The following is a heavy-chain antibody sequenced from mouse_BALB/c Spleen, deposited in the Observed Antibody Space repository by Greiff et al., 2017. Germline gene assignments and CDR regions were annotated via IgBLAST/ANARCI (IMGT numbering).Heavy chain of an antibody. CDR2: IWGGGST. V-gene: IGHV2-6-4*01. D-gene: IGHD1-2*01. Sequence: QVQLKESGPGLVAPSQSLSITCTVSGFSLSSYSVHWVRQPPGKGLEWLGMIWGGGSTDYNSALKSRLSISKDNSKSQVFFKMNSLQANDTAIYYCARQITTATGHFDVWGAGTTVTVSS. CDR1: GFSLSSYS. J-gene: IGHJ1*01. CDR3: ARQITTATGHFDV.